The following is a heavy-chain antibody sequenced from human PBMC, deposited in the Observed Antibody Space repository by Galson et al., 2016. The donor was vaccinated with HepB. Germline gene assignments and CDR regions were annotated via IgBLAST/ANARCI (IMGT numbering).Heavy chain of an antibody. V-gene: IGHV3-11*06. CDR1: GLTFSDFY. CDR2: ISSSSSHT. CDR3: ARVDYGSGWREDWFDP. J-gene: IGHJ5*02. D-gene: IGHD6-19*01. Sequence: SLRLSCAASGLTFSDFYMSWIGQAPGKGLEWVSYISSSSSHTNYADSVKGRFTISRDNANNSLYLQMNSLRVEDTAVYYCARVDYGSGWREDWFDPWGQGTLVNVSS.